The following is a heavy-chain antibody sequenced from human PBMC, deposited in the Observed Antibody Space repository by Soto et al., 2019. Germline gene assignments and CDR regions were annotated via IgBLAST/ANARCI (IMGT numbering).Heavy chain of an antibody. CDR1: GGSISSGGYY. Sequence: SETLSLTCTVSGGSISSGGYYWSWIRQHPGKGLEWIGYIYYSGSTYYNPSLKSRVTISVDTSKNQFSLKLSSVTAADTAVYYCACGYSYGYSFWLFDYWGQGTLVTVSS. J-gene: IGHJ4*02. D-gene: IGHD5-18*01. CDR2: IYYSGST. V-gene: IGHV4-31*03. CDR3: ACGYSYGYSFWLFDY.